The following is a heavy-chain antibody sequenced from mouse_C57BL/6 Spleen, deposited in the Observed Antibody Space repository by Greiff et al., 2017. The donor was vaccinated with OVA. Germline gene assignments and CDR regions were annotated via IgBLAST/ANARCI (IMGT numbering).Heavy chain of an antibody. CDR3: ARGSGSRFGYFDY. V-gene: IGHV14-2*01. Sequence: VQLQQSGAELVKPGASVKLSCTASGFNFNDYYMHWVKQRPEQGLEWIGGIDTGDGETKYAPKFPCKATITADTSSNKAYLQLSSLTSEDTDVYYCARGSGSRFGYFDYWGKGTTVTVSS. CDR2: IDTGDGET. CDR1: GFNFNDYY. J-gene: IGHJ1*03. D-gene: IGHD1-1*01.